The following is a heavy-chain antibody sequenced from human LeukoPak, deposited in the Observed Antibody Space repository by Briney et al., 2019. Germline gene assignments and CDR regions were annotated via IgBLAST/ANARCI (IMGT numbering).Heavy chain of an antibody. CDR1: GFTFSSYW. CDR3: GRATLYHPPDF. J-gene: IGHJ4*02. V-gene: IGHV3-7*01. D-gene: IGHD3-3*01. CDR2: INQDGSEK. Sequence: GGSLRLSCAASGFTFSSYWMNWVRQAPGKGLEWVANINQDGSEKYYVDSVKGRFTISGDNAKNSLYLQMNSLRAGDTAVYYCGRATLYHPPDFWGQGTLVTVSS.